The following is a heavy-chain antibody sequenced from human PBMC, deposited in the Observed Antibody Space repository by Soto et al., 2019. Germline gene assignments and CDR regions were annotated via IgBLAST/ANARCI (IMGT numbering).Heavy chain of an antibody. D-gene: IGHD5-12*01. V-gene: IGHV3-9*01. Sequence: GGSLRLSCAASGFTFDDYAMHWVRQAPGKGLEWVSGISWNSGSIGYADSVKGRFTISRDNAKNSLYLQMNSLRAEDTALYYCAKDYSGYDLDLNPYAFDIWGQGTMVTVSS. J-gene: IGHJ3*02. CDR2: ISWNSGSI. CDR1: GFTFDDYA. CDR3: AKDYSGYDLDLNPYAFDI.